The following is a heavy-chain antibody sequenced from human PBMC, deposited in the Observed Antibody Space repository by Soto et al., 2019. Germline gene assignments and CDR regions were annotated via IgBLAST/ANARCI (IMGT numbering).Heavy chain of an antibody. J-gene: IGHJ4*02. CDR2: ISGSGDDT. CDR3: XXXIPKTGTTFGF. D-gene: IGHD1-1*01. Sequence: QLLESGGGFVQPGGSLRLSCVASGFTFSNFAMAWVRQAPGEGLEWVSAISGSGDDTFYADSMKGRFTISRDNSKDXLXXXXXXXXXXXXXXXXXXXXIPKTGTTFGFWGQGTLVTVSS. CDR1: GFTFSNFA. V-gene: IGHV3-23*01.